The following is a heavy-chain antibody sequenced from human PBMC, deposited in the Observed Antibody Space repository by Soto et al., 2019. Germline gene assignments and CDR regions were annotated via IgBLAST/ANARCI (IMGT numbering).Heavy chain of an antibody. CDR2: FDPEDGET. J-gene: IGHJ5*02. CDR3: AVDSRNRFNFSDP. Sequence: ASVKVSCKVSGYTVSELSMQWVRQAPGKGLEWMGGFDPEDGETTYAQKFQGRVTMTEDTSTDTAYIELTSLRSEDTAVYYCAVDSRNRFNFSDPRGQGTLVT. V-gene: IGHV1-24*01. CDR1: GYTVSELS. D-gene: IGHD1-1*01.